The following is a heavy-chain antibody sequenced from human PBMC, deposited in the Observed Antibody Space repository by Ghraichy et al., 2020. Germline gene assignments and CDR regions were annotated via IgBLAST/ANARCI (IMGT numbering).Heavy chain of an antibody. CDR2: INHSGST. CDR3: ARGAYSYGSKFYYFDY. J-gene: IGHJ4*02. D-gene: IGHD5-18*01. Sequence: SETLSLTCAVYGGSFSGYYWSWIRQPPGKGLEWIGEINHSGSTNYNPSLKNRVTISVDTSKNQFSLKLSSVTAADTAVYYCARGAYSYGSKFYYFDYWGQGTLVTVSS. V-gene: IGHV4-34*01. CDR1: GGSFSGYY.